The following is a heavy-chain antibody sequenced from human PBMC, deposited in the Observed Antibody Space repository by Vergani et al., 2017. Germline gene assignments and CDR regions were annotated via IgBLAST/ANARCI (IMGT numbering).Heavy chain of an antibody. V-gene: IGHV4-34*01. CDR2: IDHTGRP. D-gene: IGHD4-11*01. CDR3: ARVNTETNGHLYYYYYMDV. Sequence: QVQLQQWGGGLLKPSETLSLTCVVNGGSFTSYNWTWIRQSPGEGLEWVGDIDHTGRPDYNPSLNSRLTMSVDKSRNQFSLTLNSVTATDTAIYFCARVNTETNGHLYYYYYMDVWGQGTAVTVS. J-gene: IGHJ6*03. CDR1: GGSFTSYN.